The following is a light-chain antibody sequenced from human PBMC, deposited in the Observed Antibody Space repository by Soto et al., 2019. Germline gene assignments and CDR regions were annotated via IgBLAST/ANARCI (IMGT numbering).Light chain of an antibody. CDR1: QSVSSSY. Sequence: EIVLTQSPGTLSLSPEKRATLSCRASQSVSSSYLAWYQQKPGQAPRLLIYGASSRATGIPVRFSGSASGTEFTLTISSLQSEDFTVYYCQQYNKWPLTFGQGTKVDIK. CDR2: GAS. CDR3: QQYNKWPLT. V-gene: IGKV3-20*01. J-gene: IGKJ1*01.